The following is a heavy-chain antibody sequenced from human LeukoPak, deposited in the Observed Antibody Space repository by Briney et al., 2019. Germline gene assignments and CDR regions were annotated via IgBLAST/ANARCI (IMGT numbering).Heavy chain of an antibody. V-gene: IGHV1-69*13. CDR3: ARGGAYDSSGYYSY. D-gene: IGHD3-22*01. CDR2: IIPIFGTA. CDR1: GGTFSSYA. J-gene: IGHJ4*02. Sequence: SVTVSCKASGGTFSSYAISWVRQAPGQGLEWMGGIIPIFGTANSAQKFQGRVTITADESTSTAYMELSSLRSEDTAVYYCARGGAYDSSGYYSYWGQGTLVTVSS.